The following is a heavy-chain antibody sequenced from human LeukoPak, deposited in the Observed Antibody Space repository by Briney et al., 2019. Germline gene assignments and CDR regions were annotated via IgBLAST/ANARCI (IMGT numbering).Heavy chain of an antibody. J-gene: IGHJ5*02. D-gene: IGHD3-3*01. CDR2: IYHSGDT. V-gene: IGHV4-38-2*02. CDR1: GYSISSGYY. CDR3: ARTTAVFFWFGP. Sequence: SETLSLTCTVSGYSISSGYYWGWIRQPPGKGLEWIGSIYHSGDTYYNPSLKSRVTISVDTSKNQFSLKLDSVTAADTAMYYCARTTAVFFWFGPWGQGALVTVSS.